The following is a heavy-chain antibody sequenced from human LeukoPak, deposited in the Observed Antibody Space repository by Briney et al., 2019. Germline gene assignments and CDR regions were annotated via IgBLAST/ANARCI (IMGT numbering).Heavy chain of an antibody. J-gene: IGHJ4*02. CDR2: ISGSGGST. CDR3: AKTGNDFWSAYNY. V-gene: IGHV3-23*01. D-gene: IGHD3-3*01. Sequence: GRSLRLSCAASGFTFSSYAMSWVRQAPGKGLEWVSAISGSGGSTYYADSVKGRFTISRDNSKNTLYLQMNSLRAEDTAVYYCAKTGNDFWSAYNYWGQGTLVTVSS. CDR1: GFTFSSYA.